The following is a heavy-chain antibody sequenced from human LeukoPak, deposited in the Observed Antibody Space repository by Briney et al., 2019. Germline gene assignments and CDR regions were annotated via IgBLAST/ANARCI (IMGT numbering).Heavy chain of an antibody. CDR3: ARQGWGNWFDP. V-gene: IGHV4-4*09. CDR1: GGSLNNYY. J-gene: IGHJ5*02. D-gene: IGHD1-26*01. CDR2: IYTSGST. Sequence: PSETLSLTCTVCGGSLNNYYWSWIRQTPGMGLEWIGYIYTSGSTKFNPSLKSRVTISLDTSKSQFSLQLRSVTAADTAVYYCARQGWGNWFDPWGQGTLVTVSS.